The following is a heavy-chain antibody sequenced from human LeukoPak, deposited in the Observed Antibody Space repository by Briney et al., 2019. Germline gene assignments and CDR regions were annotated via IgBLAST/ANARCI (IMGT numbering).Heavy chain of an antibody. J-gene: IGHJ5*02. CDR3: ARDLGHCDSTSCHNWFDP. CDR1: GGSISTYH. Sequence: SETLSLTCTVSGGSISTYHWSWIRQPAGKGLEWIGRIYTSGSTSYNPSLKSRVTISVDKSKNQFSLKLSSVTAADTAVYYCARDLGHCDSTSCHNWFDPWGQGTLVTVSS. D-gene: IGHD2-2*01. CDR2: IYTSGST. V-gene: IGHV4-4*07.